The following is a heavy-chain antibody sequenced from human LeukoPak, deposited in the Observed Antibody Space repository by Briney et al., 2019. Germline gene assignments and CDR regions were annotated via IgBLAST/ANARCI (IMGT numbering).Heavy chain of an antibody. Sequence: VKVSCKASGGTFSSYAISWVRQAPGQGLEWMGGIIPIFGTANYAQKFQGRVTMTEDTSTDTAYMELSSLRSEDTAVYYCATDRATVTLSDAFDIWGQGTMVTVSS. J-gene: IGHJ3*02. CDR1: GGTFSSYA. CDR3: ATDRATVTLSDAFDI. D-gene: IGHD4-17*01. V-gene: IGHV1-69*13. CDR2: IIPIFGTA.